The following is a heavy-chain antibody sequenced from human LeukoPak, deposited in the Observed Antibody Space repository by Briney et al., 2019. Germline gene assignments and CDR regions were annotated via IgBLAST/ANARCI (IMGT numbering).Heavy chain of an antibody. Sequence: PSQTLSLTCTVSGGSISSGGYYWSWIRQHPGKGLEWIGCIYYSGSTYYNPSLKSRVTISVDTSKNQFSLKLSSVTAADTAVYYCARDHIVVVVAATPGFYYYYGMDVWGQGTTVTVSS. D-gene: IGHD2-15*01. CDR2: IYYSGST. V-gene: IGHV4-31*03. CDR1: GGSISSGGYY. J-gene: IGHJ6*02. CDR3: ARDHIVVVVAATPGFYYYYGMDV.